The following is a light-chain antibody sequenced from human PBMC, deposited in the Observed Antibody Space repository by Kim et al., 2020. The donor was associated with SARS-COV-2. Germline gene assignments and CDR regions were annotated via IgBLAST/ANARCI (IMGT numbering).Light chain of an antibody. V-gene: IGKV3-20*01. CDR1: ETVSNSF. J-gene: IGKJ1*01. Sequence: EIVLTQSPGTLSLSPGERASLSCRASETVSNSFIAWYQQKPGQAPRLLIFGASTRATGIPDKFSGSGSGTDFTLTIRRLEPEDFAVYYCHHYGSLLPWTFGQGTKVDIK. CDR3: HHYGSLLPWT. CDR2: GAS.